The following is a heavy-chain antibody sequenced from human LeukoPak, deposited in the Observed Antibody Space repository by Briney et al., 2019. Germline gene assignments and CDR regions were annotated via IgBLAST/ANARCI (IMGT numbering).Heavy chain of an antibody. V-gene: IGHV3-30*01. CDR2: IAYDGSNK. J-gene: IGHJ4*02. Sequence: GRSLRLSCAASGFTFSSYAMHWVRQAPGKGLEWVAVIAYDGSNKYYADSVKGRFTISRDNSKNTLYLQMNRLRAEDTAVYYCARDGIAAALFRWGQGTLVTVSS. CDR1: GFTFSSYA. D-gene: IGHD6-13*01. CDR3: ARDGIAAALFR.